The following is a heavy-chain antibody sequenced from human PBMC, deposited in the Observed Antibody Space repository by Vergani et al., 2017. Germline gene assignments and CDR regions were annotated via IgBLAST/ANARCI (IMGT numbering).Heavy chain of an antibody. CDR1: GGTFSSYA. D-gene: IGHD2-2*01. CDR3: ARAYCSSTSCYSFFRFDP. V-gene: IGHV1-69*18. CDR2: IIPIFGTA. Sequence: QVQLVQSGAEVQKPGSSVKVSCKASGGTFSSYAISWVRQAPGQGLEWMGRIIPIFGTANYAQKFQGRVTITADESTSTAYMELSSLRSEDTAVYYCARAYCSSTSCYSFFRFDPWGQGTLVTVSS. J-gene: IGHJ5*02.